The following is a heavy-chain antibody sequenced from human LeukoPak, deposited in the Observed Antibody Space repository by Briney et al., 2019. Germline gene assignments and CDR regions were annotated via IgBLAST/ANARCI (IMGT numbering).Heavy chain of an antibody. CDR1: GYTFTSYA. CDR3: ASGDCSSTSCGRYYFDY. Sequence: ASVKVSCKASGYTFTSYAMHWVRQAPGQRLEWMGWINAGNGNTKYSQKFQGRVTITRDTSASTAYMELSSLRSEDTAVYYCASGDCSSTSCGRYYFDYWGQGTLVTVSS. J-gene: IGHJ4*02. V-gene: IGHV1-3*01. CDR2: INAGNGNT. D-gene: IGHD2-2*01.